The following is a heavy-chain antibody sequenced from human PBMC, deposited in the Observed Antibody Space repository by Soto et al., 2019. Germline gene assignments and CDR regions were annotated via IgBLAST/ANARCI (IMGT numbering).Heavy chain of an antibody. CDR1: GYIFSTYW. Sequence: PGESLKISCKGSGYIFSTYWIAWVRQMPGKGLEWMGIIYPDDSETRYSPSFQGQVTISADKSTSTAYLQWSSPKASDSAMYYCARQPGAAAGSDYWGLGTLVTVSS. CDR3: ARQPGAAAGSDY. V-gene: IGHV5-51*01. D-gene: IGHD6-13*01. CDR2: IYPDDSET. J-gene: IGHJ4*02.